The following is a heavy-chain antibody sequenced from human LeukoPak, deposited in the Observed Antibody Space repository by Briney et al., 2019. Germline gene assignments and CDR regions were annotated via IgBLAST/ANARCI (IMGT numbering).Heavy chain of an antibody. Sequence: GSLRLSCAASGFTFSEYYMSWVRQAPGKGLEWVSNIRSNGRDTYYTDSVKGRFTISRDNSKNTLYLEMNSLRAEDTAVYYCAKGGYTTCFDPWGQGTLVTVSS. CDR3: AKGGYTTCFDP. V-gene: IGHV3-23*01. CDR1: GFTFSEYY. D-gene: IGHD2-15*01. J-gene: IGHJ5*02. CDR2: IRSNGRDT.